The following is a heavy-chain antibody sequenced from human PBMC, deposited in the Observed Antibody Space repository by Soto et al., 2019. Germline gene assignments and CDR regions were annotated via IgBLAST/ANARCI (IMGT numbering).Heavy chain of an antibody. CDR1: GGSFSGHS. D-gene: IGHD3-22*01. V-gene: IGHV4-34*01. J-gene: IGHJ5*01. CDR2: INHSGRV. CDR3: STRAYDTNGYYRFDP. Sequence: LSLTCAVYGGSFSGHSWTWIRQSPGKGLEWIGDINHSGRVNYSPSLKSRVTISLDTSKNQFSLTLSAVTTADTAMYYCSTRAYDTNGYYRFDPWGQGTLVTVSS.